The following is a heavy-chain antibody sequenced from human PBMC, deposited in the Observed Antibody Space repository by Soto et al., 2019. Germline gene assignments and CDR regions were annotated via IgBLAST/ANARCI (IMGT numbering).Heavy chain of an antibody. CDR1: GFTFSSYA. Sequence: PVGSLRLSCAASGFTFSSYAMHWVRQAPGKGLEWVAVISYDGSNKYYADSVKGRFTISRDNSKNTLYLQMNSLRAEDTAVYYCARDQDSSGWFFGYFDYWGQGTLVTV. J-gene: IGHJ4*02. D-gene: IGHD6-19*01. CDR3: ARDQDSSGWFFGYFDY. V-gene: IGHV3-30-3*01. CDR2: ISYDGSNK.